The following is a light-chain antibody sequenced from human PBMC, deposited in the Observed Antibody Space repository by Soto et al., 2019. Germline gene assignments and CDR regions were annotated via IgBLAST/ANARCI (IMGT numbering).Light chain of an antibody. V-gene: IGKV1-5*03. J-gene: IGKJ4*01. CDR1: QTISTW. CDR3: LQDDSYPLT. Sequence: DIQMTQSPSTLSASIGDRVTITFLASQTISTWLAWYQQKPGKAPKLLIHKASTLQSGVPSRFSGSGSGTDFTLTISSLQPEDFATYYCLQDDSYPLTFGGGTKVDIK. CDR2: KAS.